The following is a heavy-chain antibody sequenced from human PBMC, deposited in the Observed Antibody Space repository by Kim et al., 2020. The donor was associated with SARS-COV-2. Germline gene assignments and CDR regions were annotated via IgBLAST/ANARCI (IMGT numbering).Heavy chain of an antibody. J-gene: IGHJ4*02. V-gene: IGHV4-59*01. D-gene: IGHD3-10*01. Sequence: SETLSLTCTVSGGSISSYYWSWIRQPPGKGLEWIGYIYYSGSTNYNPSLKSRVTISVDTSKNQFSLKLSSVTAADTAVYYCASWPGEGDLGIDYWGQGTLVTVSS. CDR2: IYYSGST. CDR1: GGSISSYY. CDR3: ASWPGEGDLGIDY.